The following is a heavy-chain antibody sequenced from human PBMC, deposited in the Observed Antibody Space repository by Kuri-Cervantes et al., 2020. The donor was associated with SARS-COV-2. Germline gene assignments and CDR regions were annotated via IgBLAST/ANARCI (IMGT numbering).Heavy chain of an antibody. CDR2: IYHSGST. CDR3: ARAGSYLDAFDI. J-gene: IGHJ3*02. V-gene: IGHV4-38-2*02. Sequence: GSLRLSCTVSGYSISSGYYWGWIRQPPGKGLEWIGSIYHSGSTYYNPSLKSRVTISVDTSKNQFSLKLSSVTAEDTAVYYCARAGSYLDAFDIWGQGTMVTVSS. D-gene: IGHD1-26*01. CDR1: GYSISSGYY.